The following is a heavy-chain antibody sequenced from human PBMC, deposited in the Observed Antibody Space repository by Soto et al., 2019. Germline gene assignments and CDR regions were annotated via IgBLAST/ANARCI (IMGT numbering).Heavy chain of an antibody. Sequence: ASETLSLTCAVHCGSFSGFYWTWIRQPPGKGLEWIGEINHSGSSNYNPPLKSRVTMSLDTSRNQFSLSLNSVTAADTAVYYCARMAGPWYFDLWGRGTLVTVSS. CDR3: ARMAGPWYFDL. CDR2: INHSGSS. CDR1: CGSFSGFY. V-gene: IGHV4-34*01. J-gene: IGHJ2*01.